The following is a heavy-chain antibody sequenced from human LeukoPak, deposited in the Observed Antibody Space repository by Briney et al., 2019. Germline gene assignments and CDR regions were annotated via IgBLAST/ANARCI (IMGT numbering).Heavy chain of an antibody. Sequence: GAALKISYEGCGYSFTSYWIGWGRQMPGKGVGWMGIIYTGDSDTRDSPSFQGQVTISADKSISTAYLQWSSLKASDTAMYYCARGSTVTTIYYYYYGMDVWGQGTTVTVSS. CDR1: GYSFTSYW. CDR2: IYTGDSDT. V-gene: IGHV5-51*01. D-gene: IGHD4-11*01. J-gene: IGHJ6*02. CDR3: ARGSTVTTIYYYYYGMDV.